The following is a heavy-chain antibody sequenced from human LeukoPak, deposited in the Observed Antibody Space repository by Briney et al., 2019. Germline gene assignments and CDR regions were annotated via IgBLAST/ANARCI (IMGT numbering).Heavy chain of an antibody. CDR3: ASDAPGLLGY. CDR1: GFSISTGFY. J-gene: IGHJ4*02. V-gene: IGHV4-38-2*02. CDR2: ILHTGST. Sequence: PSETLSLTCTVSGFSISTGFYWGWIRQPPGKGLEWIGNILHTGSTYYNPSLKSRVTMSVDTSRNQFSLKLNSVTAADTAIYYCASDAPGLLGYWGQGTLVTVSS. D-gene: IGHD2-15*01.